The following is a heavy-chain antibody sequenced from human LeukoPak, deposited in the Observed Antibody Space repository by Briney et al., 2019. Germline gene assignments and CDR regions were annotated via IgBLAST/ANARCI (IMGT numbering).Heavy chain of an antibody. D-gene: IGHD4-17*01. V-gene: IGHV1-46*01. CDR3: ARALDTGDYAFDY. CDR1: GYTFTSYY. J-gene: IGHJ4*02. Sequence: ASVKVSCKASGYTFTSYYLHWVRQAPGQGLEWMGIINPSGGSTSYAQTFQGRVTMSRDTSTSTVYMELSRLRSEDTAVYYGARALDTGDYAFDYWGQGTLVTVSS. CDR2: INPSGGST.